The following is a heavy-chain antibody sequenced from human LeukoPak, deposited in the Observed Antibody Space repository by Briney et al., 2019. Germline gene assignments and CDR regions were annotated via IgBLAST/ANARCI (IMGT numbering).Heavy chain of an antibody. V-gene: IGHV1-8*01. CDR2: MNPNSGNT. CDR1: GYTFTSYD. J-gene: IGHJ5*02. CDR3: AGGVVVVPAAMLWFDP. Sequence: ASVKVSCKASGYTFTSYDINWVRQATGQGLEWMGWMNPNSGNTGYAQKFQGRVTMTRNTSISTAYMELSSLRSEDTAVYYCAGGVVVVPAAMLWFDPWGQGTLVTVSS. D-gene: IGHD2-2*01.